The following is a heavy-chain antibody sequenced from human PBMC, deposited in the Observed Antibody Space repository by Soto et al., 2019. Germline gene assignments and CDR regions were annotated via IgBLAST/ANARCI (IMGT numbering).Heavy chain of an antibody. V-gene: IGHV3-53*01. CDR1: GFTVSSNY. CDR3: AKRSSSSTFDY. J-gene: IGHJ4*02. CDR2: IYSGGST. Sequence: PGGSLRLSCAASGFTVSSNYMSWVRQAPGKGLEWVSVIYSGGSTYYADSLKGRFTISRDNSKNTLYLQMNSLRAEDTAVYYCAKRSSSSTFDYWGQGTLVTVSS. D-gene: IGHD6-6*01.